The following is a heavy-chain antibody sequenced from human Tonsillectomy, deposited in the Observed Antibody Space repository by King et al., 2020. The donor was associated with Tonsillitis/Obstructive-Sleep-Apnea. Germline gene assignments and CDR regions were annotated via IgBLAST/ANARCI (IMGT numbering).Heavy chain of an antibody. J-gene: IGHJ6*02. Sequence: VQLVESGGGLIQPGGSLRLSCAASGFTVSSNYMSWVRQAPGKGLEWVSVIYSGGSTYYADSVKGRFTISRDNSKNTLYLQMNSLRAEDTAVYYCAREQYDYDSRGYSGYYGMDVWGQGTTVTVSS. CDR1: GFTVSSNY. CDR2: IYSGGST. CDR3: AREQYDYDSRGYSGYYGMDV. V-gene: IGHV3-53*01. D-gene: IGHD3-22*01.